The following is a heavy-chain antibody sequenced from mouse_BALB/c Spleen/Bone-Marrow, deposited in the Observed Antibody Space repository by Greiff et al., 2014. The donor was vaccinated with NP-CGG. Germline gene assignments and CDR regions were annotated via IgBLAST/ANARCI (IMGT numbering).Heavy chain of an antibody. J-gene: IGHJ1*01. CDR2: IDPANGDT. CDR1: GFNIKDTY. Sequence: EVKVEESGAELAKPRASVKLSCTASGFNIKDTYMHWVKQRPEQGLEWIGRIDPANGDTKYDPKFQGKATITADTSSNTAYLQLSSLTSEDTAVYYCTKPSFYYGSSYWYFDVWGAGTTVTVSS. V-gene: IGHV14-3*02. D-gene: IGHD1-1*01. CDR3: TKPSFYYGSSYWYFDV.